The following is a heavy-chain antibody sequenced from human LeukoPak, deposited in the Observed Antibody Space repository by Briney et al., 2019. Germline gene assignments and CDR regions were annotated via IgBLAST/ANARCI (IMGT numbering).Heavy chain of an antibody. CDR1: GGTFSSYA. V-gene: IGHV1-69*04. CDR3: ARARGGSYFDY. D-gene: IGHD3-16*01. Sequence: SVKVSCKASGGTFSSYAISWVRQAPGQGLEWMGRIIPIFGIANYAQKFQGRVTITADKSTSTAYMELSSLRSEDTVVYYCARARGGSYFDYWGQGTLVTVSS. J-gene: IGHJ4*02. CDR2: IIPIFGIA.